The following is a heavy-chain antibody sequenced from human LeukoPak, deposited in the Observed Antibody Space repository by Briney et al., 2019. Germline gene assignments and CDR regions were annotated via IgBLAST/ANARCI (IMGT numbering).Heavy chain of an antibody. Sequence: PGRFPRLSCAASGFTFSSYGMHWVRQAPGKGLEWVAVIWYDGSNKYYADSVKGRFTISRDNSKNTLYLQMNSLRAEDTAVYYCASGAGRFDYWGQGTLVTVPS. V-gene: IGHV3-33*01. CDR1: GFTFSSYG. J-gene: IGHJ4*02. CDR2: IWYDGSNK. D-gene: IGHD1-26*01. CDR3: ASGAGRFDY.